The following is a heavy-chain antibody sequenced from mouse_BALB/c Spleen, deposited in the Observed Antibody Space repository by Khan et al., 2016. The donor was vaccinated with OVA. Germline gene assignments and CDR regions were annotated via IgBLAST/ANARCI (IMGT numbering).Heavy chain of an antibody. CDR1: GFTFNNYG. V-gene: IGHV5-17*02. D-gene: IGHD1-1*01. CDR3: VTSYFYGYYFDY. Sequence: EVELVESGGGLVQPGGSRKLSCAASGFTFNNYGMHWVRQAPEKGLEWVAYISGDSNTIYYVDSVKGRFTISRDNPKNTLFLQMTRLMSEDTAMYYCVTSYFYGYYFDYWGPGTPLTVS. CDR2: ISGDSNTI. J-gene: IGHJ2*01.